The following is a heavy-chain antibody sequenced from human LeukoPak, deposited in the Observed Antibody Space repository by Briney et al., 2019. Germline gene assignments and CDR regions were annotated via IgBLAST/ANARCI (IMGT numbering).Heavy chain of an antibody. Sequence: SETLSLTCSVSGDSIITYYWSWVRQPAGEGLEWIGRIYSTGSTNYNPSLKSRVTMSVDTSKNQFSLKLSSVTAADTAVYYCARDAGNYRSGGLDYWGQGTLVTVSS. D-gene: IGHD3-10*01. J-gene: IGHJ4*02. CDR2: IYSTGST. CDR3: ARDAGNYRSGGLDY. V-gene: IGHV4-4*07. CDR1: GDSIITYY.